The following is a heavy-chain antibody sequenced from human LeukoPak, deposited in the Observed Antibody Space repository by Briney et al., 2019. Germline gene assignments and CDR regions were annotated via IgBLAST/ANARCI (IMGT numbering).Heavy chain of an antibody. CDR2: TYTSGST. CDR1: GGSISSGSYY. Sequence: SQTLSLTCTVSGGSISSGSYYWSWIRQPAGKALEWIGHTYTSGSTSYNPSLQSRVTISVDTSSHQFSLKVTSVTAADTAVYYCARAGGSVGWYGTIDSWGQGTLVTVSS. D-gene: IGHD6-19*01. CDR3: ARAGGSVGWYGTIDS. J-gene: IGHJ4*02. V-gene: IGHV4-61*09.